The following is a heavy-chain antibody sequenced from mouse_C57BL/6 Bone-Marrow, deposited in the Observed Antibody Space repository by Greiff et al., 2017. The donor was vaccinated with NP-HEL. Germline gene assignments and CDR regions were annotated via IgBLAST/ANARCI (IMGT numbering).Heavy chain of an antibody. CDR1: GYTFTSYW. V-gene: IGHV1-64*01. J-gene: IGHJ3*01. CDR3: ARSPLCYDRAWFAY. CDR2: IHPYSGST. Sequence: QVQLQQPGAELVKPGASVKLSCKASGYTFTSYWMHWVKQRPGQGLEWIGMIHPYSGSTNYNEKFKSKATLTVDKSSSTAYMQLSSLTSEDSAVYYCARSPLCYDRAWFAYWGQGTLVTVSA. D-gene: IGHD2-4*01.